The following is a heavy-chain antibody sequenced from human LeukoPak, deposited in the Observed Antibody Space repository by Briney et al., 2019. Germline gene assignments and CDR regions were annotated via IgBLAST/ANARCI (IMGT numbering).Heavy chain of an antibody. CDR3: ARGPTISETGYFDY. J-gene: IGHJ4*03. CDR2: INHRGDT. CDR1: GGSFSAYY. Sequence: ASETLSLTCAVYGGSFSAYYWSWIRQSPGKGLQWIEEINHRGDTNYNPSVKSRVTISVDTSKNQFSLKVTSLTAADTAVYYCARGPTISETGYFDYWGQGTLVTVSP. D-gene: IGHD1-1*01. V-gene: IGHV4-34*01.